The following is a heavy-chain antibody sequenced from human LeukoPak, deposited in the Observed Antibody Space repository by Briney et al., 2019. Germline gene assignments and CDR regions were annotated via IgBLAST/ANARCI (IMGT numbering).Heavy chain of an antibody. D-gene: IGHD1-1*01. CDR1: GGSISTYY. J-gene: IGHJ4*02. Sequence: SETLSLTCTVSGGSISTYYWSWIRQPPGKGLEWIGYIYYSGSTNYNPSLKSRVTISVDTSKNQSSLKLSSVTAADTAVYYCARVGRWTFDYWGQGTLVTVSS. CDR3: ARVGRWTFDY. V-gene: IGHV4-59*01. CDR2: IYYSGST.